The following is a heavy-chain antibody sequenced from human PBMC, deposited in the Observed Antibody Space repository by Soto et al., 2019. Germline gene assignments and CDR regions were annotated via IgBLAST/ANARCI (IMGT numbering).Heavy chain of an antibody. CDR2: IYYSGST. Sequence: PSETLSLTCTVSGGSISSSSYYWGWIRQPPGKGLEWIGYIYYSGSTNYNPSLKSRVTISVDTSKNQFSLKLSSVTAADTAVYYCARGGMVYAITGDYYYYYYMDVWGKGTTVTVSS. J-gene: IGHJ6*03. CDR1: GGSISSSSYY. CDR3: ARGGMVYAITGDYYYYYYMDV. D-gene: IGHD2-8*01. V-gene: IGHV4-61*05.